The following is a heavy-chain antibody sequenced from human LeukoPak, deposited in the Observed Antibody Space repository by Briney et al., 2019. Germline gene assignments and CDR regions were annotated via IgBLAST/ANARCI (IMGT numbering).Heavy chain of an antibody. Sequence: GASVKVSCKASGYTFTSYGISWVRQAPGQGLEWMGWIRAYNGNTNYAQKLQGRVTMTTDTSTSTAYMELRSLRSDDTAVYYCARDGAHYDILTGYYSPALYYYYGMDVWGQGTTVTVSS. CDR3: ARDGAHYDILTGYYSPALYYYYGMDV. D-gene: IGHD3-9*01. CDR2: IRAYNGNT. CDR1: GYTFTSYG. J-gene: IGHJ6*02. V-gene: IGHV1-18*01.